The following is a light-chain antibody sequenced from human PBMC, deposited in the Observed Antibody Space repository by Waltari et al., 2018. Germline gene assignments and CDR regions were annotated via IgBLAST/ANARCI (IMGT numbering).Light chain of an antibody. Sequence: DIVMTQSPDSLAVSLGERATINCRSSQSVLSRSNNKNYLAWYQRKQGQPPKLLIYWASTRESGVPDRFSGSGSGTDFTLTISSLQPDDFATYYCQQYNHYSTFGQGTKVEIK. CDR3: QQYNHYST. CDR1: QSVLSRSNNKNY. J-gene: IGKJ1*01. V-gene: IGKV4-1*01. CDR2: WAS.